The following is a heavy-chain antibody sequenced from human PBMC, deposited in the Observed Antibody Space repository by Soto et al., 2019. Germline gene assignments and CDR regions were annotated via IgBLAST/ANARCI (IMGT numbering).Heavy chain of an antibody. V-gene: IGHV1-69*13. J-gene: IGHJ5*02. Sequence: SMKVSCKASGGTFSSYAISWVRQAPGQGLEWMGGIIPIFGTANYAQKFQGRVTITADESTSTAYMELSSLRSEDTAVYYCARDTPILGYCSGGSCPGWFDPWGQGTLVTVSS. D-gene: IGHD2-15*01. CDR2: IIPIFGTA. CDR3: ARDTPILGYCSGGSCPGWFDP. CDR1: GGTFSSYA.